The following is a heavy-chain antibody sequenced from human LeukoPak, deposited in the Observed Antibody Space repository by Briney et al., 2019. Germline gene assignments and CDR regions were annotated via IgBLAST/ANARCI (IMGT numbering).Heavy chain of an antibody. D-gene: IGHD5-12*01. Sequence: GGSLRLSCAVSGFTFSDYEMNWVRHAPGKGLEWVSYISTSGTTIYYADSVKGRFTISRDNAKNSLYLQMNSLRAEDTAVYCCAREGRGFADGFDYWGQGTLVTVSS. CDR1: GFTFSDYE. V-gene: IGHV3-48*03. CDR3: AREGRGFADGFDY. CDR2: ISTSGTTI. J-gene: IGHJ4*02.